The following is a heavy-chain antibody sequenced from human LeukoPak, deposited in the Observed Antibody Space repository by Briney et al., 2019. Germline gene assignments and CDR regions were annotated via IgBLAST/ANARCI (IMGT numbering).Heavy chain of an antibody. CDR3: ARGLLWFGESHSGVDY. CDR2: ISSSSSYI. Sequence: GGSLRLSCAASGFTFSSYSMNWVRQAPGKGLEWVSSISSSSSYIYYADSVKGRFTISRDNAKNSLYLQMNSLRAEDTAVYYCARGLLWFGESHSGVDYWGQGTLVTVSS. CDR1: GFTFSSYS. J-gene: IGHJ4*02. V-gene: IGHV3-21*01. D-gene: IGHD3-10*01.